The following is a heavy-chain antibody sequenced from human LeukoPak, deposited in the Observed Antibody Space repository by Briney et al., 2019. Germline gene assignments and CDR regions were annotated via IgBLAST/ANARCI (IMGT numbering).Heavy chain of an antibody. CDR1: GGTFSSYA. V-gene: IGHV1-69*04. CDR3: ARVGLINSITGTTAGWFDP. D-gene: IGHD1-7*01. CDR2: IIPIVGVG. Sequence: SVKVSCKSSGGTFSSYAISWVRQAPGQGLEWMGRIIPIVGVGNYAQKFQGRVTITADRSTSTVYMELSSLRSEDTAVYYCARVGLINSITGTTAGWFDPWGQGTLVTVSS. J-gene: IGHJ5*02.